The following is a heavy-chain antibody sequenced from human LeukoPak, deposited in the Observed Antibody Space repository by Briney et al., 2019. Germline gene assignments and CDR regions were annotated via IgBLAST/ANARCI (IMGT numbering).Heavy chain of an antibody. CDR2: INPTADNI. V-gene: IGHV3-48*03. CDR1: VFTFRSHE. CDR3: ARDHDAFGPHDY. D-gene: IGHD3-16*01. Sequence: GGSLRLSCAASVFTFRSHEMNWFREAPGKGLEWVSYINPTADNIQYADSVKGRFTISRDNAENSLYLQMNSLRVEDTAVYYCARDHDAFGPHDYWGQGALVTVSS. J-gene: IGHJ4*02.